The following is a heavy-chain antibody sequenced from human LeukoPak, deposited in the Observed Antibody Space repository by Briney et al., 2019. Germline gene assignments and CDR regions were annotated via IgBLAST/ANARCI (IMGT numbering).Heavy chain of an antibody. CDR1: GFTFSSYG. V-gene: IGHV3-33*06. CDR2: IWYDGSNK. D-gene: IGHD3-22*01. J-gene: IGHJ4*02. CDR3: AKGRRYYDSSGYHSYFDY. Sequence: PGGSLRLSCAASGFTFSSYGMHWVRQAPGKGLEWVAVIWYDGSNKYYADSVKGRFTISRDNSKNTLYLQMNSLRAEDTAVYYCAKGRRYYDSSGYHSYFDYWGQGTLVTVSS.